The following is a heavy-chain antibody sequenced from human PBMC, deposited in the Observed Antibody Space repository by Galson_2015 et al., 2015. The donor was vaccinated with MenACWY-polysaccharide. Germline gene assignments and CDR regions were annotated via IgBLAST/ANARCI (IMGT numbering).Heavy chain of an antibody. CDR2: INNDATTI. Sequence: CAASGFTFSSDWMHWVRQAPGKGLVWASRINNDATTINYADSVKGRFIISRDNAKNTLYLQMNSLRAEDTAVYYCARRGGSYYDSWGQGTLVTVSS. V-gene: IGHV3-74*01. CDR1: GFTFSSDW. J-gene: IGHJ4*02. D-gene: IGHD3-10*01. CDR3: ARRGGSYYDS.